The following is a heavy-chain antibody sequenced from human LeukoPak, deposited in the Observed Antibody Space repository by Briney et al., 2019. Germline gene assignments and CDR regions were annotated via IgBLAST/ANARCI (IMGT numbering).Heavy chain of an antibody. D-gene: IGHD3-10*01. J-gene: IGHJ4*02. V-gene: IGHV3-33*01. CDR1: GFTFSKYV. CDR3: ARGGIASDGSGSFDY. Sequence: PGRSLRLSCAASGFTFSKYVMHWVRQAPGKGLEWVAVVWYDGSNRYYEDSVKGRFTISRDKSKNTLYLQMNSLRAEDTAVYYCARGGIASDGSGSFDYWGQGILVTVSS. CDR2: VWYDGSNR.